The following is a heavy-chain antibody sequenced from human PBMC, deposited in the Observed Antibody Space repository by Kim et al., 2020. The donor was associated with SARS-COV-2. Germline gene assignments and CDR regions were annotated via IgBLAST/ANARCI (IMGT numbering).Heavy chain of an antibody. V-gene: IGHV3-23*01. D-gene: IGHD6-19*01. CDR1: GFTFSSYA. J-gene: IGHJ2*01. CDR2: ISGSGGST. Sequence: GGSLRLSCTASGFTFSSYAMSWVRQAPGKGLEWVSAISGSGGSTYYADSVKGRFTISRDNSKNTLYLQMNSLRAEDTAVYYCAKGPPSHAVAAGYWYFDLWGRGTLVTVSS. CDR3: AKGPPSHAVAAGYWYFDL.